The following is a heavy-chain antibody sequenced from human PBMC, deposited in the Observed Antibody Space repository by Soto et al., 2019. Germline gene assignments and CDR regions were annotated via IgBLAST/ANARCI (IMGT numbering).Heavy chain of an antibody. D-gene: IGHD6-19*01. J-gene: IGHJ4*02. CDR1: GFTFDDYA. CDR2: ISWNSGCI. CDR3: AKDRGLVLSFYFDY. V-gene: IGHV3-9*01. Sequence: DVQLVESGAGLVQPGRSLRLSCATSGFTFDDYAMHWVRQAPGKGLEWVSGISWNSGCIGCADSVKGRFTISRDNAKNSLYPQMNSLRAADTALYYCAKDRGLVLSFYFDYWGQGALVTGSS.